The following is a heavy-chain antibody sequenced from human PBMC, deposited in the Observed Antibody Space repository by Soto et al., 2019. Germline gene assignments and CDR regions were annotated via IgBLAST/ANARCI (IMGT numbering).Heavy chain of an antibody. CDR2: ISSNGGRT. CDR3: VKVGWDRSDWYGRFDY. D-gene: IGHD6-19*01. V-gene: IGHV3-64D*08. J-gene: IGHJ4*02. CDR1: GFTFSTYG. Sequence: EVQLVESGGGLVQPGGFLRLSCSASGFTFSTYGMHWVRQAPGNGLECVSTISSNGGRTYYPDSVKGRFTISRDNSKNTLYLQMSSLRIEDTAVYYCVKVGWDRSDWYGRFDYWGQGTLVTVAS.